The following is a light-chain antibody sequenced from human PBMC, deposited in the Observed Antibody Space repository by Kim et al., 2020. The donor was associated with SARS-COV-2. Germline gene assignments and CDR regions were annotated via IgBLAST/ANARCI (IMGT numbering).Light chain of an antibody. Sequence: SASVGDRVTITCRASQRISSYLNWYQQKPGKAPNLLIYAASSLQSGVPSRFSGSGSGTDFTLTISSLQPEDFATYYCQQSYNTPYTFGQGTKLAI. CDR3: QQSYNTPYT. CDR1: QRISSY. V-gene: IGKV1-39*01. CDR2: AAS. J-gene: IGKJ2*01.